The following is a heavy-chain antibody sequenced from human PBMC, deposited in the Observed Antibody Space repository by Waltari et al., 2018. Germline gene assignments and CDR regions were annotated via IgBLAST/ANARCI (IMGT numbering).Heavy chain of an antibody. Sequence: EVQLVESGGGLVQPGRSLRLSCAASGFTFDDYAMHWVRQAPGKGLEWVSGISWNSGSIGYADSVKGRFTSSRDNAKNSLYLQMNSLRAEDTALYYCANSVAAAGTGYYGMDVWGQGTTVTVSS. CDR2: ISWNSGSI. CDR1: GFTFDDYA. J-gene: IGHJ6*02. CDR3: ANSVAAAGTGYYGMDV. D-gene: IGHD6-13*01. V-gene: IGHV3-9*01.